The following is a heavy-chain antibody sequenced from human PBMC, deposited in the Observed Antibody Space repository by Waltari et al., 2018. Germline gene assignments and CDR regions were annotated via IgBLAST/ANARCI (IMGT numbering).Heavy chain of an antibody. CDR3: ARVNPMSAPPSGYFDL. V-gene: IGHV4-61*02. CDR1: GGSISSGSYY. D-gene: IGHD3-3*01. J-gene: IGHJ2*01. Sequence: QVQLQESGPGLVKPSQTLSLTCTVSGGSISSGSYYWRWIRPPAGNGLEWIGRIYTSGSTNYTPSLKSRVTISVDTSKNQFSLTLSSVTNADTAVYYCARVNPMSAPPSGYFDLWGRGTLVTVSS. CDR2: IYTSGST.